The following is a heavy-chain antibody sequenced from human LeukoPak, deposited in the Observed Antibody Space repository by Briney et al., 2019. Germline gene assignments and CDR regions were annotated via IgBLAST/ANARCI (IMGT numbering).Heavy chain of an antibody. J-gene: IGHJ5*01. D-gene: IGHD6-13*01. CDR1: GLAFNGSI. CDR3: ARGRGYRGSWSNWLDS. Sequence: GSLRLSCSASGLAFNGSIAHWVRQPPGKGLAWVAVISDDGSRKYADSVKGRFTISRDNSKNTMFLEINSLKTEDTAVYYCARGRGYRGSWSNWLDSWGQGTLVIVSA. CDR2: ISDDGSRK. V-gene: IGHV3-30*03.